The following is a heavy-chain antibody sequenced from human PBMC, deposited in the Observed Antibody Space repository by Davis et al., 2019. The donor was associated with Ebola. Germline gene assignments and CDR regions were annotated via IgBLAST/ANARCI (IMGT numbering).Heavy chain of an antibody. Sequence: PGGSLRLSCASSGFNFSTYGMHWVRQAPGQGLEWVAVTWYVGNNKYYADSVKGRFTISRDNAKNSLYLQMNSLRAEDTAVYYCARLVALYDNSGYAYVDYWGQGILVTVSS. CDR3: ARLVALYDNSGYAYVDY. D-gene: IGHD3-22*01. CDR1: GFNFSTYG. J-gene: IGHJ4*02. CDR2: TWYVGNNK. V-gene: IGHV3-33*01.